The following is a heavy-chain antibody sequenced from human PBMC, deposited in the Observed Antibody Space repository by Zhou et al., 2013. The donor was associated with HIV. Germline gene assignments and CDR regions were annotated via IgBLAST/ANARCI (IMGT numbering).Heavy chain of an antibody. V-gene: IGHV4-59*11. CDR3: ARGRGTALVNYYYGMDV. J-gene: IGHJ6*02. D-gene: IGHD5-18*01. Sequence: QVQLQESGPGLVKPSETLSLTCTVSGGSTSSHYWSWIRQPPGKGLEWIGYIYYSGSTNYNPSLKSRVTTSVDTSKNQFSLKLNSVTAADTAVYYCARGRGTALVNYYYGMDVWGQGTTVTVSS. CDR1: GGSTSSHY. CDR2: IYYSGST.